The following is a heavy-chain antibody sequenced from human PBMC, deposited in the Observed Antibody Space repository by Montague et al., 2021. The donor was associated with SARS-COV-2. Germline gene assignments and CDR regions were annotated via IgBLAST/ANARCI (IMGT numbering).Heavy chain of an antibody. V-gene: IGHV3-33*01. J-gene: IGHJ4*02. D-gene: IGHD3-16*01. Sequence: SLRLSCAASGFTFSSYGMHWVRQAPGKGLEWVAVIWYDGSNKYYADSVKGRFTISRDNSKNTLYLQMNSLRAEDTAVYYCARDLFWGTDSGTQQRRDYWGQGTLGTVPS. CDR1: GFTFSSYG. CDR2: IWYDGSNK. CDR3: ARDLFWGTDSGTQQRRDY.